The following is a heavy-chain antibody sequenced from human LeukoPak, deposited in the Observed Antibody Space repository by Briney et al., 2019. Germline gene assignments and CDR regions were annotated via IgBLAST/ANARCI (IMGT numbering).Heavy chain of an antibody. J-gene: IGHJ6*03. D-gene: IGHD3-16*01. CDR2: INWNGGST. Sequence: PGGSLRLSCAASGFTFSSYAMHWVRQAPGKGLEWVSGINWNGGSTGYADSVKGRFTISRDNAKNSLYLQMNSLRAEDTALYYCARAPPGGGPYYYYYMDVWGKGTTVTVSS. CDR3: ARAPPGGGPYYYYYMDV. V-gene: IGHV3-20*04. CDR1: GFTFSSYA.